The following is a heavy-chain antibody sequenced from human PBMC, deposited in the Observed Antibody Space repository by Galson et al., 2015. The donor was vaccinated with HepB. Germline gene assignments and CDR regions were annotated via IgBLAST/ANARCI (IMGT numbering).Heavy chain of an antibody. D-gene: IGHD2-2*01. CDR1: GGTFSSYA. J-gene: IGHJ6*03. CDR3: ARAPVVPAAINYYYMDV. CDR2: IIPIFGTA. V-gene: IGHV1-69*13. Sequence: SVKVSCKASGGTFSSYAISWVRQAPGQGLEWMGGIIPIFGTANYAQKFQGRVTITADESTSTAYMELSSLRSEDTAVYYCARAPVVPAAINYYYMDVWGKGTTVTVSS.